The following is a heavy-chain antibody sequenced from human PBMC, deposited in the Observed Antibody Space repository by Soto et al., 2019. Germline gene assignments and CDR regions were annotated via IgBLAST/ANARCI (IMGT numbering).Heavy chain of an antibody. CDR2: INPNSGGT. Sequence: ASVKYSCKASGYTFTGYYMHWVRQAPGQGLEWMGWINPNSGGTNYAQKFQGRVTMTRDTSISTAYMELSRLRSDDTAVYYCARATYSSSSGGWFDPWGQGTLVTVSS. V-gene: IGHV1-2*02. CDR3: ARATYSSSSGGWFDP. J-gene: IGHJ5*02. CDR1: GYTFTGYY. D-gene: IGHD6-6*01.